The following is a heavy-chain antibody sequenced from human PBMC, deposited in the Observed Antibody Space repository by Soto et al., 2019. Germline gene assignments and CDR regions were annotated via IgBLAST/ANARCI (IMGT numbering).Heavy chain of an antibody. CDR2: VSGYNGHT. J-gene: IGHJ6*02. V-gene: IGHV1-18*01. D-gene: IGHD3-10*01. Sequence: QVQLVQSETEVKKPGASVKVSCKASGYIFTNYDITWVRQAPGQGLEWMGWVSGYNGHTKYAQKFPDSVTMTIDTSTSTAYMELRSLRSDDTAVYYCARFGSAPYYYYGVDVWGQVTTVFVSS. CDR1: GYIFTNYD. CDR3: ARFGSAPYYYYGVDV.